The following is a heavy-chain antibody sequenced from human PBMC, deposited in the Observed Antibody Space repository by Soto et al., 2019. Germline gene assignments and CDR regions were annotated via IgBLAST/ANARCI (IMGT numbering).Heavy chain of an antibody. Sequence: QPGGSLRLSCAASGFTFSSYAMSWVRQAPGKGLEWVSAISGSGGSTYYADSVKGRFTISRDNSKNTLYLQMNSLRAEDTAVYYCVKKYDILTGYLDAFDIWGQGTMVTVS. V-gene: IGHV3-23*01. J-gene: IGHJ3*02. CDR3: VKKYDILTGYLDAFDI. CDR1: GFTFSSYA. CDR2: ISGSGGST. D-gene: IGHD3-9*01.